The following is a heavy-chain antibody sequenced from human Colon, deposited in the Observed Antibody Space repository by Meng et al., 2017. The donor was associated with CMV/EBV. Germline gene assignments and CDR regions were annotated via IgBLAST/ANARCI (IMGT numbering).Heavy chain of an antibody. D-gene: IGHD3-16*01. CDR3: AKARGRDLLYSYFGMDV. J-gene: IGHJ6*02. V-gene: IGHV3-20*04. CDR2: LNWNGDSP. Sequence: GESLKISCAASGFTFDDYGMNRVRQSPGKGLEWVSGLNWNGDSPGYADSVKGRFTISRDNAKKSLYLEMSSLRAEDTAVYYCAKARGRDLLYSYFGMDVWGQGTTVTVSS. CDR1: GFTFDDYG.